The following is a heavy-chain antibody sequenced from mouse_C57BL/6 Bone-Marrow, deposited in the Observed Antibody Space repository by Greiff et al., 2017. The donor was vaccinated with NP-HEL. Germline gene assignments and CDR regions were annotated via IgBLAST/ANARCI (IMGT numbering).Heavy chain of an antibody. D-gene: IGHD2-10*02. CDR1: GFTFSSYT. CDR3: ARQEYGNYYFDD. Sequence: DVKLVESGGGLVKPGGSLKLSCAASGFTFSSYTMSWVRQTPEKRLEWVAPISGGGGNTYYPDSVKGRFTISRDNAKNTLYLQMSSLRSEDTALYYCARQEYGNYYFDDWGQGTTLTVSS. V-gene: IGHV5-9*01. CDR2: ISGGGGNT. J-gene: IGHJ2*01.